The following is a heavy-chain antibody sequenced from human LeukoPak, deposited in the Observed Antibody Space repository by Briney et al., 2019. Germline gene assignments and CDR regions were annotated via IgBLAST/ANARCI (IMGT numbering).Heavy chain of an antibody. CDR3: AKDITMVRGAEFDY. V-gene: IGHV3-9*01. J-gene: IGHJ4*02. Sequence: PGRSLRLSCAASGFTFDDYAMHWVRQAPGKGLEWVSGISWNSGSIGYADSVKGRFTISRDNAKNSPYLQMNSLRAEDTALYYCAKDITMVRGAEFDYWGQGTLVTVSS. CDR2: ISWNSGSI. D-gene: IGHD3-10*01. CDR1: GFTFDDYA.